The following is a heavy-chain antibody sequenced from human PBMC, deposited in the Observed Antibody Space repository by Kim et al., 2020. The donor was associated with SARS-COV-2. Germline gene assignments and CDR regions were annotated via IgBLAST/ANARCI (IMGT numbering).Heavy chain of an antibody. CDR2: INHSGST. V-gene: IGHV4-34*01. J-gene: IGHJ4*02. Sequence: SETLSLTCAVYGGSFSGYQWSWIRQPPGKGLEWIGEINHSGSTNYNPSLKSRVTISVDPSKNQFSLKLSSVTAADTAVYYCARGPGGSGGSCYSGCFDYWGQRMRVTVSS. CDR1: GGSFSGYQ. D-gene: IGHD2-15*01. CDR3: ARGPGGSGGSCYSGCFDY.